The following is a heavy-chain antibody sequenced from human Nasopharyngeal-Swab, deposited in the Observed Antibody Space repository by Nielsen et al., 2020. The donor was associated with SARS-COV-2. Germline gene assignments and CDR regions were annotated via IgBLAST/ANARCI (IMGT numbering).Heavy chain of an antibody. V-gene: IGHV4-4*02. CDR2: IYHSVST. D-gene: IGHD3-3*01. J-gene: IGHJ6*02. CDR3: ARGKTGILEWLLPDEMSYGMDV. Sequence: RQPPGQGLEGIGEIYHSVSTNYNPSLKRRVTISVDKSKNQFSLKLSSVTAADTAVYYCARGKTGILEWLLPDEMSYGMDVWGQGTTVTVSS.